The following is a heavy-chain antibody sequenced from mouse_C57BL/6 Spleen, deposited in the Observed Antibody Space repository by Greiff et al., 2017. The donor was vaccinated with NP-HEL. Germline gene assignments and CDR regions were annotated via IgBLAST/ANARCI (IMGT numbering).Heavy chain of an antibody. V-gene: IGHV1-7*01. D-gene: IGHD2-5*01. J-gene: IGHJ4*01. CDR1: GYTFTSYW. CDR3: ARETDYYSNCRAMDY. CDR2: INPSSGYT. Sequence: VQLQQSGAELAKPGASVKLSCKASGYTFTSYWMHWVKQRPGQGLEWIGYINPSSGYTKYNQKFKDKATFTADKSSSTAYMQLSSLTYEDSAVYYCARETDYYSNCRAMDYWGQGTSVTVSS.